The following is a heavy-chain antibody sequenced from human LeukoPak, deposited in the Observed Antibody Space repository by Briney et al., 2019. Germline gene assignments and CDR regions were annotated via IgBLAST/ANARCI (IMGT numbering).Heavy chain of an antibody. D-gene: IGHD3-3*01. CDR1: GGSISSYY. J-gene: IGHJ3*02. CDR2: IYTSGRT. CDR3: TRDLTQYYDVWSGSHGFDI. V-gene: IGHV4-4*07. Sequence: ASQTLSLTCTVSGGSISSYYWSWIRQPAGKGLEWIGRIYTSGRTNYNPSLKSRVTMSVDTSKNQFSLKLSSVTAADTAVYYCTRDLTQYYDVWSGSHGFDIWGQGTMVIVSS.